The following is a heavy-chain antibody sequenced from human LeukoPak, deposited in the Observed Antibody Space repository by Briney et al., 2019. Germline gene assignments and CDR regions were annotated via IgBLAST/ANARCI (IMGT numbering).Heavy chain of an antibody. D-gene: IGHD6-25*01. V-gene: IGHV3-21*01. J-gene: IGHJ4*02. CDR2: ISSSSSYI. CDR3: ASGVSPTAAFDY. CDR1: GFTFSSYS. Sequence: GGSLRLSCAASGFTFSSYSMNWVRQAPGKGLEWVSSISSSSSYIYYADSVKGRFTISRDNAKNSLYLQMNSLRAEDTAVYYCASGVSPTAAFDYWGQGTLATVSS.